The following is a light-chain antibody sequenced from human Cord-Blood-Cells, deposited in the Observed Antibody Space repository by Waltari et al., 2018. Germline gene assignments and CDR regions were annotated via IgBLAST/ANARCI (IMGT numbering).Light chain of an antibody. Sequence: QSALTQPASVSGSPGQSITISCTGTSSDVGGYNYVSWYQQHPGKAPKLMIYDVSKRPSGVSNRFSGSKAGTTASLTVSGLQAEDEADYYCSSYTRSSTWVFGGGTKLTVL. CDR1: SSDVGGYNY. CDR2: DVS. V-gene: IGLV2-14*01. J-gene: IGLJ3*02. CDR3: SSYTRSSTWV.